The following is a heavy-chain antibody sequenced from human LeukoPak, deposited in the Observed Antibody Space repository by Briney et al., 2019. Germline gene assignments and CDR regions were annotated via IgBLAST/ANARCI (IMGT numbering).Heavy chain of an antibody. CDR2: IIPIFGTA. D-gene: IGHD6-6*01. V-gene: IGHV1-69*13. CDR3: ARVGSHSSSLYNWFDP. CDR1: GGTFSSYA. J-gene: IGHJ5*02. Sequence: ASVKVSCKASGGTFSSYAISWVRQAPGQGLEWMGGIIPIFGTANYAQKFQGRVTITADESTSTAYMELSSLRSEDTAVYYCARVGSHSSSLYNWFDPWGQGTLVTVSS.